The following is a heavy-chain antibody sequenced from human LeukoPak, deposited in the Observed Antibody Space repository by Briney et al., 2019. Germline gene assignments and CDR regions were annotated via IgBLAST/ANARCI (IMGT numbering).Heavy chain of an antibody. CDR3: ARGQASPAAAGTALDY. J-gene: IGHJ4*02. V-gene: IGHV1-69*04. Sequence: GASVKVSCKASGYTFTSYAISWVRQAPGQGLEWMGRIIPILGIANYTQKFQGRVTITADKSTSTAYMELSSLRSEDTAVYYCARGQASPAAAGTALDYWGQGTLVTVSS. CDR1: GYTFTSYA. CDR2: IIPILGIA. D-gene: IGHD6-13*01.